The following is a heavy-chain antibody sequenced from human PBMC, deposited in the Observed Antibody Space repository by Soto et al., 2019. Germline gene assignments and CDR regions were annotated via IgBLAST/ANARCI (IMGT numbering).Heavy chain of an antibody. Sequence: QVQLVESGGGVVQPGRSLRLSCVASGFTFSSCAMHWVRQVPGKGLEWLAVVTHDGTLYPYADSVKGRFSISRDNSRKTLHLQVNGLSTGDTAVYSCVQDRSDTWSFDYWGQGTLVTVSS. V-gene: IGHV3-30*18. D-gene: IGHD2-8*02. J-gene: IGHJ4*02. CDR1: GFTFSSCA. CDR2: VTHDGTLY. CDR3: VQDRSDTWSFDY.